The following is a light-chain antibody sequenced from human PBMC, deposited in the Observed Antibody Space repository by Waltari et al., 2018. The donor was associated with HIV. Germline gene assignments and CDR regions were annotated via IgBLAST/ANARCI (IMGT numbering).Light chain of an antibody. Sequence: QSALTQPAPVSGSPGQPITLSCIGSSSDVRSSKNVSWYQHHQGKAPRLIIYDVSHRPSGVSNRYSASKSGKTASLTVSGLRAEDEADYYCSSYAGSSTFVIFGGGTKLTVL. V-gene: IGLV2-23*02. CDR2: DVS. CDR1: SSDVRSSKN. J-gene: IGLJ2*01. CDR3: SSYAGSSTFVI.